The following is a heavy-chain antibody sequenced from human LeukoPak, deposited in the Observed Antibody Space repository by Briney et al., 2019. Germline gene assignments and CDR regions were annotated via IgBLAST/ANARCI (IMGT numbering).Heavy chain of an antibody. CDR2: IIPIFGTA. Sequence: SVKVSCKASGGTFSSYAISWVRQAPGQGLEWMGGIIPIFGTANYAQKFQGRVTITTDESTSTAYMELSSLRSEDTAVYYCARVGGTAMVIGYMDVWGKGTTVTVSS. CDR1: GGTFSSYA. V-gene: IGHV1-69*05. CDR3: ARVGGTAMVIGYMDV. D-gene: IGHD5-18*01. J-gene: IGHJ6*03.